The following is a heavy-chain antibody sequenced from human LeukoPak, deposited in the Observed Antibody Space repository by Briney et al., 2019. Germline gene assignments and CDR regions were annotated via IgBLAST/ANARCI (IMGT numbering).Heavy chain of an antibody. Sequence: SETLSLTCIVSGGSISNYYCNWIGQSAGKGLEWIGRIYSSGNTNYNPSLKSRVTMSVDTSRKQFSLKLSSVTAADTAVYYCATTESYYRDSLLEYWGQGTLVTVSS. J-gene: IGHJ4*02. V-gene: IGHV4-4*07. CDR2: IYSSGNT. CDR3: ATTESYYRDSLLEY. CDR1: GGSISNYY. D-gene: IGHD1-26*01.